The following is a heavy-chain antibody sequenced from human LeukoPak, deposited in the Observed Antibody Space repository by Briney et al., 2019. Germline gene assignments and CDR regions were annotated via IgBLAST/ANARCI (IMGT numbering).Heavy chain of an antibody. CDR2: ISSSSSYI. V-gene: IGHV3-21*01. J-gene: IGHJ4*02. D-gene: IGHD2-21*01. CDR3: ARDTNSAGAYFDY. CDR1: GFTFSSYS. Sequence: GGSLRLSCAASGFTFSSYSMNWVRQAPGKGLEWVSSISSSSSYIYYADSVKGRFTISRDNAKNSLHLQMNSLRAEDTAVYYCARDTNSAGAYFDYWGQGTLVTVSS.